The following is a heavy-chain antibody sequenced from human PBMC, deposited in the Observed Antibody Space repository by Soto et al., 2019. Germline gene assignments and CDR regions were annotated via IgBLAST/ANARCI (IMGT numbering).Heavy chain of an antibody. D-gene: IGHD6-13*01. J-gene: IGHJ6*02. CDR1: GDIVSSNSAA. V-gene: IGHV6-1*01. CDR2: TYYRSKWYN. CDR3: ARSSGHSSRWYPGRGYYYYGRDV. Sequence: SPTLSLTCVISGDIVSSNSAACNWIRQSPSRGLEWLGRTYYRSKWYNDYAVSVKSRITINPDTSKNQFSLQLNSVTPEDTAVYYCARSSGHSSRWYPGRGYYYYGRDVWGQGPTVAVSS.